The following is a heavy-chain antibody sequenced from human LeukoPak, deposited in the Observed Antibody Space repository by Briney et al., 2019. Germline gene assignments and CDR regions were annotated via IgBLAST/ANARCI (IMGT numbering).Heavy chain of an antibody. V-gene: IGHV4-59*08. CDR3: ARQYYDFWSGNNWFDP. J-gene: IGHJ5*02. CDR2: IYYSGST. Sequence: SETLSLTCAVSGGSISSYYWSWIRQPPGKGLEWIGYIYYSGSTNYNPSLKSRVTISVDTSKNQFSLKLSSVTAADTAVYYCARQYYDFWSGNNWFDPWGQGTLVTVSS. CDR1: GGSISSYY. D-gene: IGHD3-3*01.